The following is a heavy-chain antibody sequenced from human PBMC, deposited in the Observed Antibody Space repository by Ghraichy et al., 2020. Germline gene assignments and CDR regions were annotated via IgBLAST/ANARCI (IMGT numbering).Heavy chain of an antibody. CDR1: RYTVTGYY. CDR2: INPNSGGT. V-gene: IGHV1-2*02. J-gene: IGHJ4*02. D-gene: IGHD6-13*01. CDR3: ARDIRQQLGLAIDY. Sequence: ASVKVSCKTSRYTVTGYYMHWVRQSPGQGLKWMGWINPNSGGTNYAQKFQGRVTMTRDTSISTAYMELSRLRSDDPAVYYCARDIRQQLGLAIDYWGQGTLVTGSS.